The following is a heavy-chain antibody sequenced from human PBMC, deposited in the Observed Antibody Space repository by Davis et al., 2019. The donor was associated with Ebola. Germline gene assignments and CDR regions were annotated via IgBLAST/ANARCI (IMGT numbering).Heavy chain of an antibody. CDR3: ARIGYPYYYYGMDV. CDR1: GYTFTSYG. V-gene: IGHV1-18*01. Sequence: ASVKVSCKASGYTFTSYGISWVRQAPGQGLEWMGWISAYNGNTNYAQKLQGRVTMTTDTSTSTAYMELSSLRSEDTAVYYCARIGYPYYYYGMDVWGQGTTVTVSS. CDR2: ISAYNGNT. D-gene: IGHD3-16*02. J-gene: IGHJ6*02.